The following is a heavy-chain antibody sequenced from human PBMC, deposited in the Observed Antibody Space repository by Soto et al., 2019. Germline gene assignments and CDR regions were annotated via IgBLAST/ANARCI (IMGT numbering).Heavy chain of an antibody. Sequence: SETLSLTCAVYGGSFSGYYSSWIRQPPGKGLEWIGEINHSGSTNYNPSLKSRVTISVDTSKNQFSLKLSSVTAADTAVYYCARVPRYSMRAAFDIWGQGTMVTV. V-gene: IGHV4-34*01. J-gene: IGHJ3*02. CDR2: INHSGST. CDR3: ARVPRYSMRAAFDI. D-gene: IGHD5-12*01. CDR1: GGSFSGYY.